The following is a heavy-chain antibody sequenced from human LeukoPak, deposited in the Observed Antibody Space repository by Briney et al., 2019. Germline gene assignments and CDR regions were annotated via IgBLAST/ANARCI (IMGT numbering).Heavy chain of an antibody. V-gene: IGHV3-48*02. CDR3: VRDQFYAFDV. CDR1: GFTFTSYT. Sequence: GGSRRLSCAASGFTFTSYTMNWVRQAPGKGLEWISYIRTSGGVVSYTDSVRGRFTISTDSAKNSLYLQMNSLRDDDTAVYYCVRDQFYAFDVWGQGTMVTVSS. CDR2: IRTSGGVV. J-gene: IGHJ3*01.